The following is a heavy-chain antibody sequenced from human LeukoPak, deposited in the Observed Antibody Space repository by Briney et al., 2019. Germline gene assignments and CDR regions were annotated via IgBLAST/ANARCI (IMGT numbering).Heavy chain of an antibody. CDR3: TTVNQWLVPSYYYYGMDV. V-gene: IGHV3-15*01. Sequence: GGSLRLSCAASGFTFSNAWMSWVRQAPGKGLEWVGRIKSKTDGGTTDYAAPVKGRFTISRDDSKNTLYLQMNSLKTEDTAVYYCTTVNQWLVPSYYYYGMDVWGQGTTVTVSS. CDR2: IKSKTDGGTT. J-gene: IGHJ6*02. CDR1: GFTFSNAW. D-gene: IGHD6-19*01.